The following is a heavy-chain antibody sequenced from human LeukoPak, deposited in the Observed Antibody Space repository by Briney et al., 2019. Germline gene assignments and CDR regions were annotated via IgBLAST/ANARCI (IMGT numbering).Heavy chain of an antibody. CDR1: GGSVSSGSYY. V-gene: IGHV4-61*01. CDR2: IYYSGST. Sequence: SETLSLTCTVSGGSVSSGSYYWSWVRQPPGKGLEWIGYIYYSGSTNYNPSLRSRVTISIDTSKNQFSLKLNSVTAADTAVYYCARDKQPGDYWGQGTLVTVSS. J-gene: IGHJ4*02. CDR3: ARDKQPGDY. D-gene: IGHD3-10*01.